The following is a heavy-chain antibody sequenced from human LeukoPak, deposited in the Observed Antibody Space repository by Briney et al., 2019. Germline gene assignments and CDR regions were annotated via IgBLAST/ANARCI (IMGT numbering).Heavy chain of an antibody. CDR2: IRSKADSYTT. Sequence: PGGSLKLSCAASGFTFSGSAMHWVRQASRKGLEWLGRIRSKADSYTTAYAASVKGRFIVSRDDSKNTAYLQMNSLKTEDTAVYYCRAAADLNDYWGQGTLVTVSS. D-gene: IGHD6-13*01. J-gene: IGHJ4*02. CDR1: GFTFSGSA. CDR3: RAAADLNDY. V-gene: IGHV3-73*01.